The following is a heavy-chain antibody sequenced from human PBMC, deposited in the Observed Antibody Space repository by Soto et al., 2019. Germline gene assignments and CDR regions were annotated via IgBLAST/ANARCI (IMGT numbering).Heavy chain of an antibody. Sequence: QVQLVQSGAEVKKPGSSVKVSCKASGGTFSSYTISWVRQAPGQGLEWMGRIIPILGIANYAQKFQGRVTITADKSTSTAYMELSSLRSEDTAVYYCARVSDYYGSGSYSHWGQGTLVTVSS. CDR1: GGTFSSYT. CDR3: ARVSDYYGSGSYSH. D-gene: IGHD3-10*01. J-gene: IGHJ4*02. CDR2: IIPILGIA. V-gene: IGHV1-69*02.